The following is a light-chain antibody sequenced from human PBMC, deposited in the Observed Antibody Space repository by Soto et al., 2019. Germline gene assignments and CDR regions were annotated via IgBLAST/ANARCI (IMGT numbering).Light chain of an antibody. J-gene: IGKJ1*01. V-gene: IGKV4-1*01. Sequence: DIVMTQSPDSLAVSLGERATINCKSSQSILYSSNNKNYLAWYQQKPGQPPKLLIYWASTRKSGVPDRFSGSGSGTDFTLTISSLQAGDVAVYYCQQYYDAPQTFGQGTKVEIK. CDR2: WAS. CDR3: QQYYDAPQT. CDR1: QSILYSSNNKNY.